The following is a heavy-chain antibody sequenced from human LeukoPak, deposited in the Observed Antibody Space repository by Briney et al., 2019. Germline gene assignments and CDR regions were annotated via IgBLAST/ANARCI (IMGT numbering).Heavy chain of an antibody. Sequence: PGGSLRLSCAASGFTFSSYAMSWVRQAPGKGLEWVSVIYSGGTTYYSDSVRGRFTISRDNSKNTLYLQMNSLTADDTAVYYCARIDGSDDYWGQGTLVTVSS. J-gene: IGHJ4*02. CDR1: GFTFSSYA. D-gene: IGHD5-24*01. V-gene: IGHV3-23*03. CDR3: ARIDGSDDY. CDR2: IYSGGTT.